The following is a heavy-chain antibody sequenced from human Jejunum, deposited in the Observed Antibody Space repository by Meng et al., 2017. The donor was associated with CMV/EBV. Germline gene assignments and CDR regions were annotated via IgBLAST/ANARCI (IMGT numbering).Heavy chain of an antibody. Sequence: GSLSLSCAASGFTFNSSWMHWVRQAPGKGLEWVAIIKQDGSEKYYVDSVKGRFTISRDNAKNSLYLQMNSLRAEDTAVYYCTIMDVWGQGTTVTVSS. CDR2: IKQDGSEK. CDR3: TIMDV. V-gene: IGHV3-7*01. CDR1: GFTFNSSW. J-gene: IGHJ6*02.